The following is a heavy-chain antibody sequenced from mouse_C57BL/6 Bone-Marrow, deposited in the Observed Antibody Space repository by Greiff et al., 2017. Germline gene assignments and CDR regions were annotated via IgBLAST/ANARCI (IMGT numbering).Heavy chain of an antibody. CDR1: GYTFTSYW. V-gene: IGHV1-64*01. CDR3: ARDWDYYGSSPYYFDY. D-gene: IGHD1-1*01. Sequence: QVQLQQPGAELVKPGASVKLSCKASGYTFTSYWMHWVKQRPGQGLEWIGMIHPNSGSTNYNEKFKSKATLTVDKSSSTAYMQLSSLTSEDSAVYYCARDWDYYGSSPYYFDYWGQGTTLTVSS. J-gene: IGHJ2*01. CDR2: IHPNSGST.